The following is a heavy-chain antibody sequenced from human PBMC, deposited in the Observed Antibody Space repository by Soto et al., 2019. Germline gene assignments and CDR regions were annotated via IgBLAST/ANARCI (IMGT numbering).Heavy chain of an antibody. D-gene: IGHD3-9*01. CDR2: VYYSGSS. Sequence: TLSLTCPVSGVSISSTYLVWVRKAPGKELEWIGYVYYSGSSTSNPSLKSRVTMSADTSKNQLSLKVRSVTAADTAVYYCARFGERWQYFDWFYYFDSWGQGARVTVSS. V-gene: IGHV4-59*01. CDR3: ARFGERWQYFDWFYYFDS. CDR1: GVSISSTY. J-gene: IGHJ4*02.